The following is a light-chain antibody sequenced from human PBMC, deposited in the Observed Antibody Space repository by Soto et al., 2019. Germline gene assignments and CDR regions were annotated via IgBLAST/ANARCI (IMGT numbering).Light chain of an antibody. CDR1: SIYVGGYNH. J-gene: IGLJ3*02. CDR2: EVT. CDR3: SSYSTGSTWV. V-gene: IGLV2-14*01. Sequence: QCALTQPASVSGSPGQSITISCTGTSIYVGGYNHVSWYQHEPGKAPKLIIYEVTNRPSGVSNRFSGSKSGNTASLTISGLQAEDEADYYCSSYSTGSTWVFGGGTKLTAL.